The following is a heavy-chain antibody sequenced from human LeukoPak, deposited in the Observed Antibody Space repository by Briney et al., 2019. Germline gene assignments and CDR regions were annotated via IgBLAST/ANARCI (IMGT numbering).Heavy chain of an antibody. CDR3: ARERDGYNYDAFDI. J-gene: IGHJ3*02. CDR1: GFTFSSYS. CDR2: IYSGGST. V-gene: IGHV3-53*01. D-gene: IGHD5-24*01. Sequence: PGGSLRLSCAASGFTFSSYSMNWVRQAPGKGLEWVSVIYSGGSTYYADSVKGRFTISRDNSKNTLYLQMNSLRAEDTAVYYCARERDGYNYDAFDIWGQGTMVTVSS.